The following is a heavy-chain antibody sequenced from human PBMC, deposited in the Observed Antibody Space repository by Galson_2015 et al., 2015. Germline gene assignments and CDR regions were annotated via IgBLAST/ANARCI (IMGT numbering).Heavy chain of an antibody. V-gene: IGHV3-21*01. CDR3: ARDYYGDYVVDY. J-gene: IGHJ4*02. D-gene: IGHD4-17*01. Sequence: SLRLSCAASGFTFSTYSMDWVRQAPGKGLEWVSSISSTANYIHYADSVKGRFTISRDYAKNLLYPQMNSLSAEDTAVYYCARDYYGDYVVDYWGQGTLVTVSS. CDR1: GFTFSTYS. CDR2: ISSTANYI.